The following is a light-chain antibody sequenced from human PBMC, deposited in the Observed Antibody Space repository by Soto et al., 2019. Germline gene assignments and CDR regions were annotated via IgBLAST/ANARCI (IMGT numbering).Light chain of an antibody. CDR2: GST. V-gene: IGLV1-40*01. J-gene: IGLJ3*02. CDR1: SSNIGAGHD. CDR3: QSYDSSLSGSV. Sequence: QSVLTQPPSVSGAPGQRVTISCTGSSSNIGAGHDVHWYQQMPGTAPKLLIYGSTNRPSGVPDRFSGSKSGTSASLAITGLQAEDEADYYCQSYDSSLSGSVFGGGTKLTVL.